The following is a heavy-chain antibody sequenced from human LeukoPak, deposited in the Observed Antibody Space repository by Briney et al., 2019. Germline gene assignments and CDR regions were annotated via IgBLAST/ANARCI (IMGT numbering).Heavy chain of an antibody. CDR3: ARVSRGFDP. V-gene: IGHV4-34*01. Sequence: PSETLSLTCAVYGGSFSGYYWSWIRQPPGKGLEWIGEINHSGSTNYNPSLKSRVTMSVDTSKNQFSLKLSSVTAADTAVYYCARVSRGFDPWGQGTLVTVSS. CDR2: INHSGST. CDR1: GGSFSGYY. J-gene: IGHJ5*02. D-gene: IGHD3-3*02.